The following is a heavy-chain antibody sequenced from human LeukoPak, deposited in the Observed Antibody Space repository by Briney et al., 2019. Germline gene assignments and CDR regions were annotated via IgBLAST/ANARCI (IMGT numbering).Heavy chain of an antibody. V-gene: IGHV1-69*05. CDR1: GGTFSSYA. D-gene: IGHD1-26*01. CDR2: IIPIFGTA. CDR3: ARGWELLREAGAFDI. J-gene: IGHJ3*02. Sequence: SVKVSCKASGGTFSSYAISWVRQAPGQGLEWMGGIIPIFGTANYAQKFQGRVTITTDESTSTAYMELSSLRSEDTAVYYCARGWELLREAGAFDIWGQGTMVTVSS.